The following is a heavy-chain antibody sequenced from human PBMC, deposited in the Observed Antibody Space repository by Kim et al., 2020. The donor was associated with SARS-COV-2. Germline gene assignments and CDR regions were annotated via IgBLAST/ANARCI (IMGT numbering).Heavy chain of an antibody. J-gene: IGHJ6*02. CDR1: GFVFMNYA. D-gene: IGHD3-10*01. V-gene: IGHV3-23*01. CDR2: ISGSGGST. CDR3: AKSVGEYYYYYGLDV. Sequence: VGSLRLSCDASGFVFMNYAMTWVRQAPGKGLEWVAAISGSGGSTDYVDSVQGRFTISRDTSKETVYLQMSSLRAEDTAVYFCAKSVGEYYYYYGLDVWGQGTTVIVSS.